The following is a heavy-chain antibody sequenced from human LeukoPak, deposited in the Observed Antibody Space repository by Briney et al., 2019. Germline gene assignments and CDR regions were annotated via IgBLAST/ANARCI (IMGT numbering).Heavy chain of an antibody. J-gene: IGHJ4*02. CDR3: ARAQYSSGWYGIDY. Sequence: APVKVSCKASGYTFTGYYIHWVRQAPGQGLEWMGWINPNSGGTNYAQKFQGRVTMTRDTSISTAYMELSRLRSDDTAVYYCARAQYSSGWYGIDYWGQGTLVTVSS. CDR2: INPNSGGT. D-gene: IGHD6-19*01. V-gene: IGHV1-2*02. CDR1: GYTFTGYY.